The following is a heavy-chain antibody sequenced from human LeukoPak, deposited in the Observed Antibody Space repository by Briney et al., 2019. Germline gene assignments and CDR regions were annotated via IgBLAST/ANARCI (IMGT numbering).Heavy chain of an antibody. CDR1: GFTFGDYA. CDR2: IASETYGGTA. J-gene: IGHJ4*02. Sequence: GGSLRLACTASGFTFGDYAMTWVRQAPGKGLEWVGFIASETYGGTAEYAACVKGRFTISRDDSKSIAYLQMNSLKTEDTAVYYCTRDQTPYYWGQGTLVTVSS. CDR3: TRDQTPYY. V-gene: IGHV3-49*04.